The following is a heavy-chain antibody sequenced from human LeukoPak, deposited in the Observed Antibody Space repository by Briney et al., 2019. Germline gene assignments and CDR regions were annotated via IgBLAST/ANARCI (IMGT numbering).Heavy chain of an antibody. V-gene: IGHV4-34*01. D-gene: IGHD3-10*01. Sequence: PSETLSLTCAVYGGSFSGYYWSWIRQPPGKGLEWIGEINHSGSTNYNPSLKSRVTISVDTSKNQFSLKLSSVTAADTAVYYCARRLNYYGSGSYSHFDYWGQGTLVTVSS. CDR2: INHSGST. CDR1: GGSFSGYY. J-gene: IGHJ4*02. CDR3: ARRLNYYGSGSYSHFDY.